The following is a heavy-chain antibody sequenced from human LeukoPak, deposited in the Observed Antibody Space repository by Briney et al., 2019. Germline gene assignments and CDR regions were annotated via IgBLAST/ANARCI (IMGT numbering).Heavy chain of an antibody. CDR2: ISYDGSNK. CDR1: GFTFSSYG. D-gene: IGHD1-26*01. J-gene: IGHJ4*02. CDR3: AKDGATVGATEYYFDY. Sequence: GGSLRLSCAASGFTFSSYGMHWVRQAPGKGLEWVAVISYDGSNKYYADSMKGRFTISRDNSKNTLYLQMNSLRAEDTVVYYCAKDGATVGATEYYFDYWGQGTLVTVSS. V-gene: IGHV3-30*18.